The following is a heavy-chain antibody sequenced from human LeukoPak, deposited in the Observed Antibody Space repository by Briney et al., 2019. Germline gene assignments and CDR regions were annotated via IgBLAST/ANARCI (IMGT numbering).Heavy chain of an antibody. D-gene: IGHD2-21*01. Sequence: SGGSLRLSCAASGFTFSNYGMSWVRQAPGKGLEWVSGISGSGDSTDYADSVKGRFTISRDNSKNTLYLQMNSLRAEDTAVYFCASDQNDALDIWGQGTMVTVSS. CDR2: ISGSGDST. CDR3: ASDQNDALDI. CDR1: GFTFSNYG. J-gene: IGHJ3*02. V-gene: IGHV3-23*01.